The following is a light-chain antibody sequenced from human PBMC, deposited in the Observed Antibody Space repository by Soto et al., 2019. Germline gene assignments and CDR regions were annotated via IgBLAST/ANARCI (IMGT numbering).Light chain of an antibody. CDR2: DNN. J-gene: IGLJ2*01. CDR3: ATWESSLSIVV. Sequence: QAVVTQPPSVSAAPGQKVTISCSGSTSNIGNNYVSWYQQLPGTAPKLLIYDNNKRPSGIPDRFSGSKSGTSATLGITGLQTGDEATYYCATWESSLSIVVFGGGTKVTVL. V-gene: IGLV1-51*01. CDR1: TSNIGNNY.